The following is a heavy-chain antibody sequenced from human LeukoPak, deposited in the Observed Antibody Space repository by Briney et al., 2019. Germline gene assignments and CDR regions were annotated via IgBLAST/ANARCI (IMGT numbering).Heavy chain of an antibody. CDR1: SGSFSGYY. CDR2: INHSGST. V-gene: IGHV4-34*01. CDR3: ARAPQRSYQHNWFDP. D-gene: IGHD2-21*01. J-gene: IGHJ5*02. Sequence: PSETLSLTCAIYSGSFSGYYWNWIRQPPGKGLEWIGEINHSGSTNYNPSLKSRVTISVDTSKNQFSLKLTSVTAADTAVYYCARAPQRSYQHNWFDPWGQGTLVTVSS.